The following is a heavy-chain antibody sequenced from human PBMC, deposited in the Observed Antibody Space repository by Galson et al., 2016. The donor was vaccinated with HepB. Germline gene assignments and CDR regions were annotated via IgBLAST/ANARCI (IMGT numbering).Heavy chain of an antibody. J-gene: IGHJ3*02. D-gene: IGHD2-15*01. CDR1: GFTFSSFA. Sequence: SLRLSCAASGFTFSSFAMNWVRQAPGKGLQWVSAVSGSGDSTYYAGPVKGRFTISRDNSKNTLFLQMNSLRADDTAAYFCAKGLGVEAGDGFDMWGQGTMVTVSS. V-gene: IGHV3-23*01. CDR3: AKGLGVEAGDGFDM. CDR2: VSGSGDST.